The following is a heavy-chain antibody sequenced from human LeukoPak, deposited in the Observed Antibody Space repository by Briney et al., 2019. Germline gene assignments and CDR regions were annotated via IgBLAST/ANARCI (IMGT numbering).Heavy chain of an antibody. CDR2: IIPIFGTA. D-gene: IGHD3-3*01. CDR1: GGTFSSYA. Sequence: GASVKVSCKASGGTFSSYAISWVRQAPGQGLEWMGGIIPIFGTANYAQKFQGRVTITADKSTSTAYMELSSLRSEDTAVYYCAMDFWSGYYIDPVGYWGQGTLVTVSS. V-gene: IGHV1-69*06. J-gene: IGHJ4*02. CDR3: AMDFWSGYYIDPVGY.